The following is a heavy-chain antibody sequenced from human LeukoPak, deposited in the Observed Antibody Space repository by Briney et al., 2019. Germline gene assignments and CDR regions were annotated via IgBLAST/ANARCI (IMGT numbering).Heavy chain of an antibody. D-gene: IGHD5-24*01. CDR2: INSDGSNT. J-gene: IGHJ4*02. Sequence: GGSLRLSCAASGFTFSTYWMHWVRQAPGKGLVWVSRINSDGSNTNYADSVKGRFTISRDNAKNTLYLQMNSLRAEDTAVYYCARGNGYNFGDYWGQGTLVTVSS. CDR1: GFTFSTYW. V-gene: IGHV3-74*01. CDR3: ARGNGYNFGDY.